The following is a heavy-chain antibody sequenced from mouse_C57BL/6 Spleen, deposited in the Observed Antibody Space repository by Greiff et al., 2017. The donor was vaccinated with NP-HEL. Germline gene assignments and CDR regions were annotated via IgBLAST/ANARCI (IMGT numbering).Heavy chain of an antibody. D-gene: IGHD1-1*01. V-gene: IGHV1-66*01. Sequence: VQLQQSGPELVKPGASVKISCKASGYSFTSYYIHWVKQRPGQGLEWIGWIYPGSGNTKYNEKFKGKATLTADTSSSTAYMQLSSLTSEDSAVYYCARGKTVVGHYWGQGTTLTVSS. CDR2: IYPGSGNT. CDR1: GYSFTSYY. J-gene: IGHJ2*01. CDR3: ARGKTVVGHY.